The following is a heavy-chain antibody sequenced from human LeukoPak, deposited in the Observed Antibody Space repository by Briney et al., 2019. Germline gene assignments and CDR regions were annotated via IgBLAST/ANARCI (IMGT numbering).Heavy chain of an antibody. D-gene: IGHD6-19*01. CDR3: AKGSSVAGTYYFDY. Sequence: GGSLRLSCAASGFTFSSYAMSWVRQAPGKGLEWVSAISGSGGSTHYADSVKGRFTISRDNSKNTLYLQMNSLRAEDTAVYYCAKGSSVAGTYYFDYWGQGTLVTVSS. CDR1: GFTFSSYA. V-gene: IGHV3-23*01. J-gene: IGHJ4*02. CDR2: ISGSGGST.